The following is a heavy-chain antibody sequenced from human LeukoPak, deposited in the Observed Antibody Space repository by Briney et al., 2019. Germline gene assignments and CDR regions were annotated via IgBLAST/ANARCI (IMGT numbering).Heavy chain of an antibody. Sequence: GGSLRLSCAASGFTFSSYEMNWVRQAPGKGLEWVSYISSSGSTIYYADSVKGRFTISRDNAKNSLYLQMNSLRAEDTALYYCAKDKPTTVVTPRGHYYYYYMDVWGKGTTVTISS. CDR1: GFTFSSYE. CDR3: AKDKPTTVVTPRGHYYYYYMDV. V-gene: IGHV3-48*03. J-gene: IGHJ6*03. CDR2: ISSSGSTI. D-gene: IGHD4-23*01.